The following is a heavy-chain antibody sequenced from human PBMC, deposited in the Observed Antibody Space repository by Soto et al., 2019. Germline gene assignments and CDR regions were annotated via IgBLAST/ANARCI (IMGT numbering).Heavy chain of an antibody. D-gene: IGHD3-3*01. V-gene: IGHV3-23*01. J-gene: IGHJ6*02. Sequence: LRLSCAASGFTFSSYAMSWVRQAPGKGLEWVSAISGSGGSTYYADSVKGRLTISRDNSKNTLYLQMNSLRAEDTAVYYCAKASIDFWSGYSPYGMDVWGQGTTVTVSS. CDR1: GFTFSSYA. CDR2: ISGSGGST. CDR3: AKASIDFWSGYSPYGMDV.